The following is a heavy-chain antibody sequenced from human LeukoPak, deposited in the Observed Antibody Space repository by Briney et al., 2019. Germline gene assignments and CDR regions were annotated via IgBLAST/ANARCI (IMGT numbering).Heavy chain of an antibody. CDR1: GGSISSSSYY. D-gene: IGHD6-19*01. Sequence: SETLSLTCTVSGGSISSSSYYWGWIRQPPGKGLEWIGSIYYSGSTYYNPSLKSRVTISVDTSKNQFSLKLSSVTAADTAVYHCARPIFRVRAVAPINWFDPWGQGTLVTVSS. J-gene: IGHJ5*02. CDR3: ARPIFRVRAVAPINWFDP. CDR2: IYYSGST. V-gene: IGHV4-39*01.